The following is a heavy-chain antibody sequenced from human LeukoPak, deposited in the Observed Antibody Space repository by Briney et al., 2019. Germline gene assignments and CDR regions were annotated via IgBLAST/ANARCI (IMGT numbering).Heavy chain of an antibody. Sequence: PGGSLRLSCAASGFTFSNYWTSWVRQAPGKGLEWVANIKQDGSETYYVDSMKGRFTISRDNAKNSLYMQMNSLRAEDTAVYYCALYNCNSKRYFDYWGQGTLVTVSS. J-gene: IGHJ4*02. D-gene: IGHD1-7*01. CDR3: ALYNCNSKRYFDY. V-gene: IGHV3-7*05. CDR2: IKQDGSET. CDR1: GFTFSNYW.